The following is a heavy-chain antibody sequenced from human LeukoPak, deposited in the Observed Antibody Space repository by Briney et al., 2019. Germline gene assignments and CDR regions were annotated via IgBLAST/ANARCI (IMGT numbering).Heavy chain of an antibody. D-gene: IGHD4-23*01. CDR1: GGSISSGGYS. CDR3: ARGRYGGNSGYYYYMDV. J-gene: IGHJ6*03. CDR2: IYNSGST. Sequence: SETVSLTCAVSGGSISSGGYSWSWIRQPPGKGLEWIGYIYNSGSTNYNPSLKSRVTISLDTSRSQFSLRLNSVTAADTAVYYCARGRYGGNSGYYYYMDVWGKGTTVTVSS. V-gene: IGHV4-61*08.